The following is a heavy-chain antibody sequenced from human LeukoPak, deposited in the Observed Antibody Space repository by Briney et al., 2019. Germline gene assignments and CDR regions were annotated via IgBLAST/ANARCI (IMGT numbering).Heavy chain of an antibody. Sequence: GGSLRLSCAASEFTFSSYAMHWVRQAPGKGLEYVSSISDNGGSTFYANSVKGRFTISRDNAKNSLYLQMNSLRAEDTAVYYCARDIASMVRGVIRDRAHDAFDIWGQGTMVTVSS. CDR2: ISDNGGST. CDR3: ARDIASMVRGVIRDRAHDAFDI. D-gene: IGHD3-10*01. J-gene: IGHJ3*02. V-gene: IGHV3-64*01. CDR1: EFTFSSYA.